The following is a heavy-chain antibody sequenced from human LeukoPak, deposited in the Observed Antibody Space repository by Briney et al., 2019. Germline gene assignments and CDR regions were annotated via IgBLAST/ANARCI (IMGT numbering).Heavy chain of an antibody. V-gene: IGHV3-66*01. CDR1: GFTFSSYA. Sequence: GGSLRLSCAASGFTFSSYAMSWVRQAPGKGLEWVSLIYSGGGTYYADPGKGRFTISRDNSRNTLSLQMNSLRVDDTAVYYCSRGFRSVTTWGYFDYWRQGAIVTVSS. CDR3: SRGFRSVTTWGYFDY. CDR2: IYSGGGT. D-gene: IGHD4-17*01. J-gene: IGHJ4*02.